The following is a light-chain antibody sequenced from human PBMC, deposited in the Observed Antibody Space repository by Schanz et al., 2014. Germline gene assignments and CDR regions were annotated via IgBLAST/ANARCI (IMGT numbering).Light chain of an antibody. CDR2: SNT. Sequence: QSVLTQPPSASGTPGQRVTLSCSGSSSNIGRNTVNWYQHLPGTAPKLLIYSNTLRPSGVPDRFSNSKSGTSASLAISGLQSEDEADYYCAAWDDSLDAYVFGSGTKLTVL. CDR1: SSNIGRNT. V-gene: IGLV1-44*01. CDR3: AAWDDSLDAYV. J-gene: IGLJ1*01.